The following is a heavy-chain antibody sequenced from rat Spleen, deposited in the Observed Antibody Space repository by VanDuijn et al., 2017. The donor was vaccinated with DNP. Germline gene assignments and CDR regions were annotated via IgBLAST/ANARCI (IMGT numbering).Heavy chain of an antibody. J-gene: IGHJ2*01. V-gene: IGHV5-20*01. CDR2: ISYDGLSA. Sequence: EVQLVESGGGLVQPGRSLKLSCAASGFTFSDYYMAWVRQAPTKGLEWVATISYDGLSANYRDSVKGRFTISRDNAKSTLYLQMNSLRSEDMATYYCVRWNSGHFDYWGQGVMVTVSS. D-gene: IGHD4-3*01. CDR1: GFTFSDYY. CDR3: VRWNSGHFDY.